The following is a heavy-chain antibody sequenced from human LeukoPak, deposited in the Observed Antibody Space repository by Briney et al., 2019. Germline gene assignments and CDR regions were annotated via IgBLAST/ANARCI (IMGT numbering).Heavy chain of an antibody. Sequence: GGSLRLSCAASGFTFSSYSMNWVRQAPGKGLEWVSIISGIGSHMYYADSVKGRFTISRDNAKNSLYLQMNSLRAEDTAVYYCAKVSTVTPYFDYWGQGTLVTVSS. D-gene: IGHD4-17*01. CDR3: AKVSTVTPYFDY. CDR2: ISGIGSHM. J-gene: IGHJ4*02. CDR1: GFTFSSYS. V-gene: IGHV3-21*04.